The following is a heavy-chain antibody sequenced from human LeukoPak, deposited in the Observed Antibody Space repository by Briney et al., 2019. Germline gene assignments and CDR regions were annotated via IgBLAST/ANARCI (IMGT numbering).Heavy chain of an antibody. CDR2: ISYDGSNK. CDR1: GFTLNSYG. D-gene: IGHD3-16*01. V-gene: IGHV3-30*18. Sequence: PGGSLRLSCATSGFTLNSYGMHWVRQAPGKGLEWVAVISYDGSNKYYADSVKGRFTISRDNSKNTLYLQMNSLRAEDTAVYYCAKDLLGLGLLNVGIYYYYGMDVWGQGTTVTVSS. CDR3: AKDLLGLGLLNVGIYYYYGMDV. J-gene: IGHJ6*02.